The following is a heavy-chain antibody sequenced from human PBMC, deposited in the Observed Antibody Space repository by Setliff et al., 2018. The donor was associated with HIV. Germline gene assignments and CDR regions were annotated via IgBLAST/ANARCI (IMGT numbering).Heavy chain of an antibody. J-gene: IGHJ3*02. Sequence: SETLSLTCTVSGGSISRRDYCWGWIRQPPGKGLEWLGSVYYTWNTYYNPSLKSRVTVPVDTSKNQFSLKLSSVTAADTAVYYCARHSIAVVIGVPERDDAFDIWGHGTMVTVSS. CDR3: ARHSIAVVIGVPERDDAFDI. D-gene: IGHD2-21*01. CDR1: GGSISRRDYC. V-gene: IGHV4-39*01. CDR2: VYYTWNT.